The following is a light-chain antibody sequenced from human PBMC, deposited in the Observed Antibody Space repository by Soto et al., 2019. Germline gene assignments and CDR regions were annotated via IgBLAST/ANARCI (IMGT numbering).Light chain of an antibody. V-gene: IGLV2-14*02. CDR2: EGS. J-gene: IGLJ2*01. CDR3: SSYTSSITLV. CDR1: SPNVGVYKL. Sequence: QSALTQPASVSGSPGQSITISCTGTSPNVGVYKLVSWYQQHPGKAPKLIIYEGSKRPSGVSNRFSGSKSGNAASLTTSGLQAEDEADYHCSSYTSSITLVFGGGTKLTVL.